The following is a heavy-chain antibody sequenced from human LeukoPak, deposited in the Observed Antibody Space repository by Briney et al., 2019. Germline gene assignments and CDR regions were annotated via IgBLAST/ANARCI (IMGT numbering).Heavy chain of an antibody. D-gene: IGHD1-7*01. Sequence: PSETLSLTCTVSGGSISSSSYYWGWIRQPPGKGPEWIGSIYYSGSTYYNPSLKSRVTISVDTSKNQFSLKLSSVTAADTAVYYCARWPRRELQPNAFDIWGQGTMVTVSS. J-gene: IGHJ3*02. CDR1: GGSISSSSYY. CDR3: ARWPRRELQPNAFDI. CDR2: IYYSGST. V-gene: IGHV4-39*07.